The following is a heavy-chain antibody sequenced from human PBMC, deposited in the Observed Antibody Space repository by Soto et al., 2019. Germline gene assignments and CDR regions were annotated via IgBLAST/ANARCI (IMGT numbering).Heavy chain of an antibody. D-gene: IGHD2-21*01. V-gene: IGHV1-69*02. Sequence: QVQLVQSGAEVKKPGSSVKVSCKDSGGTFNTYSMFWVRQAPGQGLEWVGRIIPMLGVVNYAQRFQDRVTITASMSTAAVHMELRSLRSEDTALYYCAIGSWSGEVFDIWGQGTMVTVSS. CDR2: IIPMLGVV. CDR1: GGTFNTYS. J-gene: IGHJ3*02. CDR3: AIGSWSGEVFDI.